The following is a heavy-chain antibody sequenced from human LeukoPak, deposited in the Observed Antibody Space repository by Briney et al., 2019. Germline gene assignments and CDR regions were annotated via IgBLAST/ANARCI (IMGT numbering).Heavy chain of an antibody. D-gene: IGHD3-10*01. CDR3: ARLWFGELYIDY. CDR1: GGSLSSYY. J-gene: IGHJ4*02. V-gene: IGHV4-59*01. Sequence: PSETLSLTCTVSGGSLSSYYWSWIRQPPGKGLEWIGYIYYSGSTNYNPSLKSRVTISVDTSKNQFSLKLSSVTAADTAVYYCARLWFGELYIDYWGQGTLVTVSS. CDR2: IYYSGST.